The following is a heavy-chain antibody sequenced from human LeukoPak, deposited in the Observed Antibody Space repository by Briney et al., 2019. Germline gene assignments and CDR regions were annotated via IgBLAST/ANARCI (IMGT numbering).Heavy chain of an antibody. D-gene: IGHD3-3*01. CDR3: ATVRITIFGVDPGGWFDP. CDR1: GYTLTELS. Sequence: ASVKVSCKVSGYTLTELSMHWVRQAPGKGLEWMGGFDPEDGETIYAQKFQSRVTMTEDTSTDTAYMELSSLRSEDTAVYYCATVRITIFGVDPGGWFDPWGQGTLVTVSS. J-gene: IGHJ5*02. V-gene: IGHV1-24*01. CDR2: FDPEDGET.